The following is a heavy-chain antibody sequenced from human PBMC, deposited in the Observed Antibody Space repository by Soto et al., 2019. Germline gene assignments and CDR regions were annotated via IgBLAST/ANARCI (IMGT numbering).Heavy chain of an antibody. CDR1: GYTFTSYY. J-gene: IGHJ6*02. V-gene: IGHV1-46*01. CDR2: INPGGGST. Sequence: ASVKVCCKASGYTFTSYYMHWLRQAPGQGLEWMGIINPGGGSTSYAQKFQGRVTMTRDTAPSTDYMQLSSLRSEDTAAYACARVPRETGSRHFYGMDVSGQGTTVTVSS. D-gene: IGHD1-1*01. CDR3: ARVPRETGSRHFYGMDV.